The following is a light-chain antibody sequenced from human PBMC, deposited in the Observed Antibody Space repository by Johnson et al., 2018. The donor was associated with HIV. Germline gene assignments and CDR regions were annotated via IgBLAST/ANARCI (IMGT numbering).Light chain of an antibody. V-gene: IGLV1-51*01. Sequence: QSVLTQPPSVSAAPGQKVTISYSGSSSNIGNNYVSWYQQLPGTAPKLLIYDNNKRPSGIPDRFSGSKSGTSATLGITGLQTGDEADYYCGTWDSSLRLFGTGTKVTVL. CDR3: GTWDSSLRL. CDR2: DNN. CDR1: SSNIGNNY. J-gene: IGLJ1*01.